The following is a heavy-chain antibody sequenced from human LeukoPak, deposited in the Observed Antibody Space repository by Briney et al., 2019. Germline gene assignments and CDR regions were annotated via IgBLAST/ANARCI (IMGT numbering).Heavy chain of an antibody. D-gene: IGHD3-10*01. CDR2: ISGSGGST. V-gene: IGHV3-23*01. CDR1: GFTFSSYA. Sequence: GGSLRLSCAASGFTFSSYAMSWVRQAPGKGLEWVSAISGSGGSTYYADSAKGRFTISRDNSKNTLYLQMNSLRAEDTAVYYCAKLMVRGVTQYYFDYWGQGTLVTVSS. CDR3: AKLMVRGVTQYYFDY. J-gene: IGHJ4*02.